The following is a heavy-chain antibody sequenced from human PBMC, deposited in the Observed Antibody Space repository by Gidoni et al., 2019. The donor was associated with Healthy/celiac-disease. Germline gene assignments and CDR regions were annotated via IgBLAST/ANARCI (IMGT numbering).Heavy chain of an antibody. D-gene: IGHD3-10*01. Sequence: EVQLLESGGGLVQPGGSLRLSCAASGFTFSSYAMSWVTPAPGKGLEWVSAVSGSGGSTYYADSVKGRFTISRDNSKNTLYLQMNSLRAEDTAVYYCAKIKVRGENENWGQGTLVTVSS. CDR3: AKIKVRGENEN. V-gene: IGHV3-23*01. CDR2: VSGSGGST. J-gene: IGHJ4*02. CDR1: GFTFSSYA.